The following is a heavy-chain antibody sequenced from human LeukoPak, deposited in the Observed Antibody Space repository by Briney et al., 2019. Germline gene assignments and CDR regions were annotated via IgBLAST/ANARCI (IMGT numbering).Heavy chain of an antibody. J-gene: IGHJ4*02. CDR2: TGGSGGST. D-gene: IGHD2-15*01. Sequence: GSLRLSCAASGFTFSSYAMSWVRQAPGKGLEWVSGTGGSGGSTYYAGSVKGRFTISRDNSKNTLYLQMNSLRVEDTAVYYCAQNGGSQCYSHLDSWGQGTLVTVSS. V-gene: IGHV3-23*01. CDR1: GFTFSSYA. CDR3: AQNGGSQCYSHLDS.